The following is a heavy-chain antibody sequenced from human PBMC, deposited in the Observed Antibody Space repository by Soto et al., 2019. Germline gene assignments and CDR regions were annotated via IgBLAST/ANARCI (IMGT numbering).Heavy chain of an antibody. CDR3: ASGYRNGAWFDP. J-gene: IGHJ5*02. D-gene: IGHD2-8*01. V-gene: IGHV4-39*01. Sequence: QLQLQESGPGLVKPSETLSLTCTVSGGSISSSSYYWGWIRQPPGKGLEWIGSIYYSGSTYYNPSLKSRVTISVDTSKNQFSLKLSSVTAADTAVYYCASGYRNGAWFDPWGQGTLVTVSS. CDR1: GGSISSSSYY. CDR2: IYYSGST.